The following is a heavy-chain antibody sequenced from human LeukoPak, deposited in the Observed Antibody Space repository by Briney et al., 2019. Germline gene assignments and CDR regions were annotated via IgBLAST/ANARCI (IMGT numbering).Heavy chain of an antibody. J-gene: IGHJ4*02. Sequence: PWGSLRLSCAASGFMLSKYIMNWVRQAPRKRLEWVSSISRLSSYINYADSVKGRFTISRDNAKNSLELHLSRLRPEDTAVYYCVRRPYRSRFDFWGQGTLVTVSS. CDR3: VRRPYRSRFDF. D-gene: IGHD6-19*01. CDR2: ISRLSSYI. V-gene: IGHV3-21*01. CDR1: GFMLSKYI.